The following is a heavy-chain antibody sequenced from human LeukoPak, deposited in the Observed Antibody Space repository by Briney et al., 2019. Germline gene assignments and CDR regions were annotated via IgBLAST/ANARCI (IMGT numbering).Heavy chain of an antibody. Sequence: KAGGSLRLSCAASGFTFTNYAMTWVRQAPGKGLEWVSGISEGVGNTYYADSVKGRFTISSDHSKNTLYLQMNSLRAEDTALYYCAKREKGTTGRFFDYWGQGTLVTVSS. D-gene: IGHD4-17*01. CDR2: ISEGVGNT. CDR3: AKREKGTTGRFFDY. CDR1: GFTFTNYA. J-gene: IGHJ4*02. V-gene: IGHV3-23*01.